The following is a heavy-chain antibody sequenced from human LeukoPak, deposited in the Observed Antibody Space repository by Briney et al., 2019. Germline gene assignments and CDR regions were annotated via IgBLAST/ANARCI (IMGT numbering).Heavy chain of an antibody. J-gene: IGHJ5*02. CDR2: IYYSGST. V-gene: IGHV4-59*01. CDR1: GGSISSYY. Sequence: PSETLSLTCTVSGGSISSYYWSWIRQPPGKGLEWIGYIYYSGSTNYNPSLKSRVTISVDTSKNQFSLKLSSVTAADTAVYYCARDPGSSYGSRRGFDPWGQGTLVTVSS. CDR3: ARDPGSSYGSRRGFDP. D-gene: IGHD5-18*01.